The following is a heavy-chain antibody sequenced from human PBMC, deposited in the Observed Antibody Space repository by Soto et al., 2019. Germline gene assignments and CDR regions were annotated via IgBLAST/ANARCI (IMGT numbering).Heavy chain of an antibody. D-gene: IGHD3-10*01. CDR3: ARLTGRLLWFGELASFWFDP. V-gene: IGHV4-39*01. CDR1: GGSISSSSYY. Sequence: PSETLSLTCTVSGGSISSSSYYWGWIHQPPGKGLEWIGSIYYSGSTYYNPSLKSRVTISVDTSKNQFSLKLSSVTAADTAVYYCARLTGRLLWFGELASFWFDPWGQGTLVTVSS. CDR2: IYYSGST. J-gene: IGHJ5*02.